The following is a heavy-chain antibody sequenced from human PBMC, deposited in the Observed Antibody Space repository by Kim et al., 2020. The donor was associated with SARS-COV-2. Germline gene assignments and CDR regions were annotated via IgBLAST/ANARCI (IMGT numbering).Heavy chain of an antibody. CDR1: GGSFSGYY. D-gene: IGHD3-9*01. CDR3: ARGPVRYFGYYGMDV. CDR2: INHSGST. J-gene: IGHJ6*02. V-gene: IGHV4-34*01. Sequence: SETLSLTCAVYGGSFSGYYWSWIRQPPGKGLEWIGEINHSGSTNYNPSLKSRVTISVDTSKNQFSLKLSSVTAADTAVYYCARGPVRYFGYYGMDVWGQGTTVTVSS.